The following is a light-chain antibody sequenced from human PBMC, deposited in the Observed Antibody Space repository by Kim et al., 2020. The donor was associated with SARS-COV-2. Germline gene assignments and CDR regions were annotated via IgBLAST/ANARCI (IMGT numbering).Light chain of an antibody. CDR2: DSN. V-gene: IGLV1-44*01. CDR1: SSNIGINV. CDR3: ATWDDSLTGFV. Sequence: SVLTQPPSASGTPGQRVTLSCSGSSSNIGINVVNWYQQLPGTAPKLLIYDSNQRPSGVPDRFSGSKSGTSASLAISGLQSEDEADYFCATWDDSLTGFVLGTGTKVTV. J-gene: IGLJ1*01.